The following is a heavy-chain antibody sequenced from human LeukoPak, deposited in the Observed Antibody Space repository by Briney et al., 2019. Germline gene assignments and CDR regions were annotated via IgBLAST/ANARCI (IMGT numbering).Heavy chain of an antibody. CDR1: GGAISGYY. CDR3: ARGDSSSFYFDY. J-gene: IGHJ4*02. D-gene: IGHD6-6*01. Sequence: SETLSLTCTVSGGAISGYYWSWIRQPPGKGLEWIGYIFYSGTTNYNPSLKSRVTISVDTSKKRFSLKLSSVTAADTAVYYCARGDSSSFYFDYWGRGTLVTVSS. CDR2: IFYSGTT. V-gene: IGHV4-59*01.